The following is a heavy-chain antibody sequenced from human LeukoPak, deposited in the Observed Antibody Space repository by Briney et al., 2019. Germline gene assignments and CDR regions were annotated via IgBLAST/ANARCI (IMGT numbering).Heavy chain of an antibody. Sequence: QAGGSLRLSCAASGFTFSSYGMHWVRQAPGKGLEWVAFIRYDGSNKYYADSVKGRFTISRDNSKNTLYLQMNSLRAEDTAVYYCARDANSVVTDSLRYYYYYYMDVWGKGTTVTVSS. CDR1: GFTFSSYG. V-gene: IGHV3-30*02. CDR2: IRYDGSNK. CDR3: ARDANSVVTDSLRYYYYYYMDV. J-gene: IGHJ6*03. D-gene: IGHD2-21*02.